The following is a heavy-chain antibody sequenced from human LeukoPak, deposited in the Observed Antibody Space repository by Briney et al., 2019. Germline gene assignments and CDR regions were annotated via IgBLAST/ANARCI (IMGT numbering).Heavy chain of an antibody. Sequence: ASVKVSCKVSGYTLTELSMHWVRQAPGKGLEWMGGFDLEDGETIYAQKFQGRVTMTEDTSTDTAYMELSSLRSEDTAVYYCARDHRSYSSGWYSPHAFDIWGQGTMVTVSS. D-gene: IGHD6-19*01. CDR3: ARDHRSYSSGWYSPHAFDI. J-gene: IGHJ3*02. CDR1: GYTLTELS. CDR2: FDLEDGET. V-gene: IGHV1-24*01.